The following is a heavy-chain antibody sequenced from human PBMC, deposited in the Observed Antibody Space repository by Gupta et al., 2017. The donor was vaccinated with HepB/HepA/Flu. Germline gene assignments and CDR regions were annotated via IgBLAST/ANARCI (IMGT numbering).Heavy chain of an antibody. Sequence: QVQLVQSGAEVKKPGASVKVSCKASGYTFTGYYMHWVRQAPGQGLEWMGWINPNSGGTNYAQKFQGRVTMTRDTSISTAYMELSRLRSDDTAVYYCAREIYDFWSGSFRFDPWGQGTLVTVSS. J-gene: IGHJ5*02. CDR1: GYTFTGYY. D-gene: IGHD3-3*01. CDR3: AREIYDFWSGSFRFDP. CDR2: INPNSGGT. V-gene: IGHV1-2*02.